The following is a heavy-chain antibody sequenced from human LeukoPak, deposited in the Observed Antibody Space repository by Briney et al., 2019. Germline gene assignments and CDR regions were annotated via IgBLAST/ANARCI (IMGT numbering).Heavy chain of an antibody. CDR1: GFTFSSYW. CDR2: IKHDGSDK. V-gene: IGHV3-7*04. CDR3: ARSQSLGY. J-gene: IGHJ4*02. Sequence: TGGSLRLSCAASGFTFSSYWMSWVRQAPGKGLEWVANIKHDGSDKYYVDSVKGRFTISRDNAENSLHLQMNSLRAEDTAMYYCARSQSLGYWGQGTLVAVSS.